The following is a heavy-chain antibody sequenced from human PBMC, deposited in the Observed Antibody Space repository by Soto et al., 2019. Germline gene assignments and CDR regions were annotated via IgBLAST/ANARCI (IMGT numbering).Heavy chain of an antibody. D-gene: IGHD3-16*01. CDR3: AKDPTFMITFGGVTDI. V-gene: IGHV3-9*01. CDR2: ISWNSGSI. CDR1: GFTFDDYA. J-gene: IGHJ3*02. Sequence: GGSLRLSCAASGFTFDDYAMHWVRQAPGKGLEWVSGISWNSGSIGYADSVKGRFTISRDNAKNSLYLQMNSLRAEDTALYYCAKDPTFMITFGGVTDIWGQGTMVTVSS.